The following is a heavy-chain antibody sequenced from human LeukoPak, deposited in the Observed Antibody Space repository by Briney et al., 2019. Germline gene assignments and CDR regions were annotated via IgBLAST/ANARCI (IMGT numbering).Heavy chain of an antibody. J-gene: IGHJ4*02. V-gene: IGHV3-23*01. Sequence: PGGSLRLSCAASGFTFTSYGMSWVRQAPGKGLEWVSAISDSGGSTYYADSVKGRFTISRDNSKNTLYLQMNSLRAEDTAVYYCAKSGWSFFDYWGQGTLVTVSS. CDR3: AKSGWSFFDY. CDR1: GFTFTSYG. D-gene: IGHD6-19*01. CDR2: ISDSGGST.